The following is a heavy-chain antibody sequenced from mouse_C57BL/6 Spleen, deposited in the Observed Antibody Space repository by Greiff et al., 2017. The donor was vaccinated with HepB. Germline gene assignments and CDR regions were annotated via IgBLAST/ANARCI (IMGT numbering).Heavy chain of an antibody. V-gene: IGHV1-61*01. J-gene: IGHJ3*01. CDR3: ARGGNYDYDRAY. CDR2: IYPSDSEA. Sequence: QVQLQQPGAELVRPGSSVKLSCKASGYTFTSYWMDWVKQRPGQGLEWIGNIYPSDSEAHYNQKFKDKATLTVDKSSSTAYMQLSSLTSEDSAVYYCARGGNYDYDRAYWGQGTLVTVSA. D-gene: IGHD2-4*01. CDR1: GYTFTSYW.